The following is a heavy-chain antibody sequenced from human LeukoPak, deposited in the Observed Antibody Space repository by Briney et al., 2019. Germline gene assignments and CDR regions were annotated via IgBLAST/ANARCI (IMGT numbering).Heavy chain of an antibody. Sequence: SVKVSCKASGGTFSSYTISWVRQAPGQGLEWMGRIISILGIANYAQKFQGRVTITADKYTSTAYMELSSLRAEDTAVYYCAREASENYYYGMDVWGQGTTVTVSS. CDR1: GGTFSSYT. CDR2: IISILGIA. CDR3: AREASENYYYGMDV. J-gene: IGHJ6*02. D-gene: IGHD1-14*01. V-gene: IGHV1-69*02.